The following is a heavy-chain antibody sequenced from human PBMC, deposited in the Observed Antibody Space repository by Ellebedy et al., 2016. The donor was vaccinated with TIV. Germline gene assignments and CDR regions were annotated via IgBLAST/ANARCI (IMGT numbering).Heavy chain of an antibody. V-gene: IGHV4-59*10. CDR1: GGSFSGYY. CDR3: ARDSELRIAAAGTDTYYYYYYMDV. CDR2: IYTSGST. J-gene: IGHJ6*03. Sequence: SETLSLXXAVYGGSFSGYYWSWIRQPPGTGLEWIGRIYTSGSTNYNPSLKSRVTMSVDTSKNQFSLKLSSVTAADTAVYYCARDSELRIAAAGTDTYYYYYYMDVWGKGTTVTVSS. D-gene: IGHD6-13*01.